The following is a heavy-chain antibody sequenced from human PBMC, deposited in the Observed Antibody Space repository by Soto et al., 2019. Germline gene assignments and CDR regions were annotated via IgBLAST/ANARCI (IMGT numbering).Heavy chain of an antibody. Sequence: SETLSLTCTVSGGSISSYYWSWIRQPPGKGLEWIGDIYYSGSTNYNPSLKSRVTISVDTSKNQFSLKLRSVTAADTAVYYCARVVSGSYYLDAFDIWGQGTMVTVSS. V-gene: IGHV4-59*01. CDR2: IYYSGST. CDR3: ARVVSGSYYLDAFDI. D-gene: IGHD1-26*01. CDR1: GGSISSYY. J-gene: IGHJ3*02.